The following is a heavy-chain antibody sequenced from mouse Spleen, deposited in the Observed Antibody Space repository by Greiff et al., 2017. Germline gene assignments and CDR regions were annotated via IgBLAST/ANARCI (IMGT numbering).Heavy chain of an antibody. D-gene: IGHD4-1*01. CDR1: GYSITSGYY. J-gene: IGHJ2*01. CDR3: AREKGLGRYFDY. V-gene: IGHV3-6*01. Sequence: EVKLLESGPGLVKPSQSLSLTCSVTGYSITSGYYWNWIRQFPGNKLEWMGYISYDGSNNYNPSLKNRTSITRDTSKNQFFLKLNSVTTEDTATYYCAREKGLGRYFDYWGQGTTLTVSS. CDR2: ISYDGSN.